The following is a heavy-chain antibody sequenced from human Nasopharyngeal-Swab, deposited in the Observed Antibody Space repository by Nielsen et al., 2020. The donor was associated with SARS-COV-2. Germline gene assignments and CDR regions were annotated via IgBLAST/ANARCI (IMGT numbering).Heavy chain of an antibody. D-gene: IGHD1-26*01. CDR1: GFTFSSHG. V-gene: IGHV3-30*03. CDR2: ISYDGSDK. J-gene: IGHJ6*02. Sequence: GESLKISCAASGFTFSSHGMHWVRQAPGKGLEWVGVISYDGSDKYYADSVKGRFTISRDNSKNTLYLQMHSLRAEDTAMYYCARGLGGTYPYYYYGMDVWGQGTTVTVSS. CDR3: ARGLGGTYPYYYYGMDV.